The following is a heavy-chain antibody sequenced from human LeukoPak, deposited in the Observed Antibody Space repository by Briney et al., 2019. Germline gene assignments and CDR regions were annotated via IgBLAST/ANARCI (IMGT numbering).Heavy chain of an antibody. CDR1: GFTFSSYA. CDR3: AKDLTTVTAGYFQH. CDR2: IRYDGSNK. V-gene: IGHV3-30*02. Sequence: GGSLRLSCIASGFTFSSYAMSWVRQAPGKGLEWVAFIRYDGSNKYYADSVKGRFTNSRDNSKNTLYLQMNSLRAEDTAVYYCAKDLTTVTAGYFQHWGQGTLVTVSS. J-gene: IGHJ1*01. D-gene: IGHD4-17*01.